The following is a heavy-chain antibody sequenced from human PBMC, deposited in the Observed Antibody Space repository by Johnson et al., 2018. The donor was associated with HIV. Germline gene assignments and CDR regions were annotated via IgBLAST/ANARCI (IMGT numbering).Heavy chain of an antibody. Sequence: VQLVESGGGLVQPGRSLRLSCAASGFTFDDYAMHWVRQAPGKGLKWVSGISWNGGNIGYADSVKGRFIISRDNAKNSLYLQMNSLRAEDTAVYYCARVGRGEMATAPLDAFDIWGQGTMVTVSS. CDR2: ISWNGGNI. CDR1: GFTFDDYA. V-gene: IGHV3-9*01. J-gene: IGHJ3*02. D-gene: IGHD5-24*01. CDR3: ARVGRGEMATAPLDAFDI.